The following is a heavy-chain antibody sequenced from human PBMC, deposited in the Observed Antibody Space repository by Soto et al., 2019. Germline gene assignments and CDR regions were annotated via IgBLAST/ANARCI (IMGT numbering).Heavy chain of an antibody. V-gene: IGHV1-18*04. CDR3: ARLHGYSSGWYDY. J-gene: IGHJ4*02. D-gene: IGHD6-19*01. CDR1: GYTFSSNG. CDR2: ISTFNGNA. Sequence: QVQLVQSGAEVKKPGASVKVSCKASGYTFSSNGVSWVRQAPGQGLKWMGWISTFNGNAHYAQKFQGRVTMTTDTSTNTAYMELTSLSSDDTAVYYCARLHGYSSGWYDYWGQGTLVTVSS.